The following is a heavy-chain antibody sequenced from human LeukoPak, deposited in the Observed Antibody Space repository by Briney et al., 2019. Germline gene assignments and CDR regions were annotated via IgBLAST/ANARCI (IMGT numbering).Heavy chain of an antibody. CDR2: INPNNGAT. J-gene: IGHJ4*02. CDR3: TRESGSYHGNDY. CDR1: GYTFTGYY. D-gene: IGHD1-26*01. Sequence: ASVKVSCKASGYTFTGYYMHWVRQAPGQGLEWMGRINPNNGATNYAQKLQGRVTITGDTSISSAYMELSSLRSDDTAVYYCTRESGSYHGNDYWGQGTLVTVSS. V-gene: IGHV1-2*06.